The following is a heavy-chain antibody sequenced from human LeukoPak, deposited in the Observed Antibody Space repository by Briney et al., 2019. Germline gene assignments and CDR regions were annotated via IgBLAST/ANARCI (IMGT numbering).Heavy chain of an antibody. CDR2: IYYSGST. V-gene: IGHV4-59*01. CDR3: ARGLRTLYY. D-gene: IGHD4-17*01. Sequence: SETLSLTRTVSGGSISSYYWSWIRQPPGKGLEWIGYIYYSGSTNYNPSLKSRVTISVDTSKNQFSLKLSSVTAADTAVYYCARGLRTLYYWGQGTLVTVSS. J-gene: IGHJ4*02. CDR1: GGSISSYY.